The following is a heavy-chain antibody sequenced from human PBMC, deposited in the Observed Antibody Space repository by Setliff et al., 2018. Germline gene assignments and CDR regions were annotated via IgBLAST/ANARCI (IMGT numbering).Heavy chain of an antibody. D-gene: IGHD3-3*01. V-gene: IGHV1-69*13. J-gene: IGHJ5*02. CDR3: ARDPVTIFGVENWFDP. Sequence: ASVKVSCKASGGTFSSYAISWVRQAPGQGLEWMGRIIPIFGTANYAQKFQGRVTITADESTSTAYMELSSLRSEDTAVYYCARDPVTIFGVENWFDPWGQGTLVTVSS. CDR2: IIPIFGTA. CDR1: GGTFSSYA.